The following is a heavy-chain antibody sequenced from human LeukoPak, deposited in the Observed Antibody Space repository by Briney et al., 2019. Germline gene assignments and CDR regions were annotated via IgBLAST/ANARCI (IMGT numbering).Heavy chain of an antibody. Sequence: GGSLRLSCAASGFTFSTYTMSWVRQAPGKGLEWVSAIRGSGDNTYYADSVKGRFTIPRDNSKNTMYLQMNSLRVEDTAIYYCAKEDSSGWIHYWGQGTLVTVSS. J-gene: IGHJ4*02. CDR3: AKEDSSGWIHY. CDR1: GFTFSTYT. CDR2: IRGSGDNT. V-gene: IGHV3-23*01. D-gene: IGHD6-19*01.